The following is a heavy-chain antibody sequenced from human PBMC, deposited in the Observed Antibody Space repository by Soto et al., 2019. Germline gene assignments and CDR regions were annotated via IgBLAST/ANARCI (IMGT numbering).Heavy chain of an antibody. CDR3: AKDMDAIWSGYYLRGYFDL. D-gene: IGHD3-3*01. Sequence: EVQLLESGGGLVQPGGSLRLSCVVSGFTFSNYGMNWVRQAPGKGLEWVSGISRSGGDTYYVDSVRGRFTISRDNSKNTLYLQMDILRAEDTAVYYCAKDMDAIWSGYYLRGYFDLWGRGTLVTVS. J-gene: IGHJ2*01. CDR2: ISRSGGDT. V-gene: IGHV3-23*01. CDR1: GFTFSNYG.